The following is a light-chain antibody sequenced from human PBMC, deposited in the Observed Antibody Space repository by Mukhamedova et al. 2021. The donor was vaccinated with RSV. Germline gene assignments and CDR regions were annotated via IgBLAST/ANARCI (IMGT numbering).Light chain of an antibody. Sequence: RGTGIPARFSGSGSGTEFTLTITSMESEDFAVYYCQRYDVWPPGRTFGQGTKVEIK. V-gene: IGKV3-15*01. J-gene: IGKJ1*01. CDR3: QRYDVWPPGRT.